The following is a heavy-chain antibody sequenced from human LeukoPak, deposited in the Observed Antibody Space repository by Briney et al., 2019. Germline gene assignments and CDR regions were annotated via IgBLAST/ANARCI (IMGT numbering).Heavy chain of an antibody. CDR1: GFTFSSYS. V-gene: IGHV3-21*01. CDR3: ARYRELRVHDFDY. D-gene: IGHD1-26*01. J-gene: IGHJ4*02. Sequence: GGSLRLSCAASGFTFSSYSMNWVRQAPGKGLEWVSSISSSSSYIYYADSVKGRFTISRDNAKNSLYMQMNSLRAEDTAVYYCARYRELRVHDFDYWGQGTLVTVSS. CDR2: ISSSSSYI.